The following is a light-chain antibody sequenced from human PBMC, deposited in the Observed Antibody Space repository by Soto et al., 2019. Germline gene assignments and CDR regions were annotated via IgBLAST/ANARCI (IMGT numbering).Light chain of an antibody. J-gene: IGLJ2*01. CDR3: AAWDDSLSVLV. CDR2: SNN. V-gene: IGLV1-47*01. Sequence: QSVLTQPPSASGTPGQRVTISCSGSTSSIGSNYVYWYQQLPGTAPKLLIYSNNQRPSGVPDRFSGSKSGTSASLAISGLRSEDGADYHCAAWDDSLSVLVFGGGTKLTVL. CDR1: TSSIGSNY.